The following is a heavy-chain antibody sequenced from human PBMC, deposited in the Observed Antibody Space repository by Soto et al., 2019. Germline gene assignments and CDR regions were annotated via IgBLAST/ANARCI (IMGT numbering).Heavy chain of an antibody. Sequence: SETLSLTCSVSGGSINSSSYFWGWVRQPPGKGLEWIGSIYYSGSTYYNPSLRSRVTISVDTSKNQFSLKLSSVTAADTAVFYCARHYSSGSRNWFDPRGQGTLVTVSS. CDR2: IYYSGST. V-gene: IGHV4-39*01. CDR3: ARHYSSGSRNWFDP. D-gene: IGHD6-19*01. J-gene: IGHJ5*02. CDR1: GGSINSSSYF.